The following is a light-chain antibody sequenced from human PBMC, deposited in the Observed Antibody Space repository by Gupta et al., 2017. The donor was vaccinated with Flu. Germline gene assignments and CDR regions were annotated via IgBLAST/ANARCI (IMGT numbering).Light chain of an antibody. V-gene: IGLV2-8*01. J-gene: IGLJ2*01. CDR1: SSDVGGFNS. Sequence: SVTISCTGTSSDVGGFNSVSWYQHHPGKAPKLISWEVNKRPSEVPDRFSGAKSGNTASLTVSGLQAEDEADYYCGSYAAGNHDLFGGGTKVTVL. CDR2: EVN. CDR3: GSYAAGNHDL.